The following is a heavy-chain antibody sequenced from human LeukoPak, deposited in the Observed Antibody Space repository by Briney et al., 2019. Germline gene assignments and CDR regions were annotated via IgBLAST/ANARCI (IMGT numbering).Heavy chain of an antibody. D-gene: IGHD6-13*01. CDR3: VSAEQQLVQSDYYYYGMDV. CDR2: ISYDGSNK. V-gene: IGHV3-30-3*01. CDR1: GFTFSSYA. J-gene: IGHJ6*02. Sequence: GGSLRLSCAASGFTFSSYAMHWVRQAPGKGLEWVAVISYDGSNKYYADSVKGRFTISRDNSKNTLYLQMNSLRAEDTAVYYCVSAEQQLVQSDYYYYGMDVWGQGTTVTVSS.